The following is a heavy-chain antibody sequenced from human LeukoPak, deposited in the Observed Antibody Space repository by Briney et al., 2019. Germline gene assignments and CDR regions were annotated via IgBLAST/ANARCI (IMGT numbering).Heavy chain of an antibody. V-gene: IGHV3-30*18. Sequence: GGSLRLSCAASGFTFSSYGMHWVRQAPGKGLEWVAVISYDGSNKYYADSVKGRFTISRDNSKNTLYLQMNSLRAKDTAVYYCAKDPTPRGFGETTFDYWGQGTLVTVSS. J-gene: IGHJ4*02. D-gene: IGHD3-10*01. CDR2: ISYDGSNK. CDR1: GFTFSSYG. CDR3: AKDPTPRGFGETTFDY.